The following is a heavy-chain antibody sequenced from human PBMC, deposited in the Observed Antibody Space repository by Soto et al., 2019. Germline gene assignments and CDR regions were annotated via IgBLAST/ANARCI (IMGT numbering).Heavy chain of an antibody. CDR1: GFTFSSYS. D-gene: IGHD3-22*01. V-gene: IGHV3-48*02. CDR3: ARDLVTMIVVAPGPSGY. Sequence: GGSLRLSCAASGFTFSSYSMNWVRQAPGKGLEWVSYISSSSSTIYYADSVKGRFTISRDNAKNSLYLQMNSLRDEDTAVYYCARDLVTMIVVAPGPSGYWGQGTLVTVSS. CDR2: ISSSSSTI. J-gene: IGHJ4*02.